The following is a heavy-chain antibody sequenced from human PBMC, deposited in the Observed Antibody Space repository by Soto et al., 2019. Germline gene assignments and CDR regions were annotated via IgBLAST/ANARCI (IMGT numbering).Heavy chain of an antibody. J-gene: IGHJ4*02. D-gene: IGHD6-19*01. CDR3: VKDRVPDSGWNFYY. CDR2: IYGSGSGT. CDR1: GFTFSTFT. V-gene: IGHV3-23*01. Sequence: EVQLLESGGGLVQPGGSLRLSCAASGFTFSTFTMNWVRQVPGKGLEWVSAIYGSGSGTYYADSMKGRVTISRDNSKNTVYLQMNSLRAEDTAVYYCVKDRVPDSGWNFYYWGQGTPVTVS.